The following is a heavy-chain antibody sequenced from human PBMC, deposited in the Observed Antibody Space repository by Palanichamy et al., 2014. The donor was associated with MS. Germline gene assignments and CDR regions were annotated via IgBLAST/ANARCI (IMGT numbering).Heavy chain of an antibody. D-gene: IGHD1-26*01. CDR2: MNPNSGTT. Sequence: QVQLVQSGAEVKKPGASVKVSCKASRYTFATYDFNWVRQAPGQGLEWMGWMNPNSGTTGYAQKFRGRVTMTRDTSASTAYMELSSLRSDDTAVYFCARGLGAGATNYFDYWGQGTLVTVSS. CDR3: ARGLGAGATNYFDY. J-gene: IGHJ4*02. V-gene: IGHV1-8*01. CDR1: RYTFATYD.